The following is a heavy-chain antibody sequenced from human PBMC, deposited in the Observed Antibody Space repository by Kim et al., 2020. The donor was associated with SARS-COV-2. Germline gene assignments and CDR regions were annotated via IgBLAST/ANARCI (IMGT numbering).Heavy chain of an antibody. CDR3: AGDGCGWYGFSGY. V-gene: IGHV3-48*02. Sequence: YAVSVRGRFTIARDDAKNSLYLQMSSLRDEDTAVYYCAGDGCGWYGFSGYWGQGALVTVSS. J-gene: IGHJ4*02. D-gene: IGHD6-19*01.